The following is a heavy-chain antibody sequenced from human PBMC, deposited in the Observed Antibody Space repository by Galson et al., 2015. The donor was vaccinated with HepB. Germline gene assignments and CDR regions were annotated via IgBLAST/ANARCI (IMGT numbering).Heavy chain of an antibody. J-gene: IGHJ6*03. CDR1: GGTFSSYA. Sequence: SVKVSCKASGGTFSSYAISWVRQAPGQGLEWMGGIIPIFGTANYAQKFQGRVTITADESTSTAYMELSSLRSEDTAVYYCARSIVVSKDYYYYYMDVWGKGTTVTVSS. V-gene: IGHV1-69*13. D-gene: IGHD2-2*01. CDR3: ARSIVVSKDYYYYYMDV. CDR2: IIPIFGTA.